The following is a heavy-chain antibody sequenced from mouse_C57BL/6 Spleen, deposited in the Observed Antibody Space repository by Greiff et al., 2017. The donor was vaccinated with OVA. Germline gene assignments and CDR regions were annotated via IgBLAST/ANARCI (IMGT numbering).Heavy chain of an antibody. V-gene: IGHV2-6-1*01. Sequence: VNLVESGPGLVAPSQSLSITCTVSGFSLTSYGVHWVRQPPGKGLEWLVVIWSDGSTTYNSALKSRLSISKDNSKSQVFLKMNSLQADDTAMYYCARHDYDGDYFDYWGQGTTLTVSS. CDR3: ARHDYDGDYFDY. J-gene: IGHJ2*01. D-gene: IGHD2-4*01. CDR1: GFSLTSYG. CDR2: IWSDGST.